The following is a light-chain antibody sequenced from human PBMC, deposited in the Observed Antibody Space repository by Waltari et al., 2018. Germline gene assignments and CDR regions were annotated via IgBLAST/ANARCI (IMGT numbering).Light chain of an antibody. J-gene: IGKJ1*01. V-gene: IGKV1-16*02. CDR3: LQYNSYPRT. Sequence: DIQMTQSPSSLSASVGARVTITCRASRDSNNYVAWFQQNSGTAPKSLIYDASTLQSGVPSKFSGSGYGTEFTLTISSLQPEDFATYYCLQYNSYPRTFSQGTKVEIK. CDR2: DAS. CDR1: RDSNNY.